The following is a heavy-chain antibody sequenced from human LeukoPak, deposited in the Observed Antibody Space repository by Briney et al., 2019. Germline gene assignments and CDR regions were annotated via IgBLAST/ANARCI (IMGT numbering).Heavy chain of an antibody. D-gene: IGHD3-10*01. CDR3: ATGITMVRGVIITGSSVGAFDI. Sequence: ASVRVSCKASGYTYTRYGIGWVRQAPGQGLEWMGWITTYNGNKNYAQKFQGRVTLTTDTSTSTVYMELRSLRSDDTALYYCATGITMVRGVIITGSSVGAFDIWGQGTMVTVSS. CDR2: ITTYNGNK. V-gene: IGHV1-18*01. CDR1: GYTYTRYG. J-gene: IGHJ3*02.